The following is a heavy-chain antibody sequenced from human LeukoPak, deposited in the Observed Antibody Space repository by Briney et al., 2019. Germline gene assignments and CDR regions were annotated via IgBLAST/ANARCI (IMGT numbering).Heavy chain of an antibody. CDR3: AKGYSYGTGYNWFDP. J-gene: IGHJ5*02. V-gene: IGHV4-30-4*01. D-gene: IGHD5-18*01. CDR2: IYYSGST. CDR1: GGSISSGDYY. Sequence: PSETLSLTCTVSGGSISSGDYYWSWIRQPPGKGLEWIGYIYYSGSTYYNPSLKSRVTISVDTSKNQFSLKLSSVTAADTAVYYCAKGYSYGTGYNWFDPWGQGTLVTVSS.